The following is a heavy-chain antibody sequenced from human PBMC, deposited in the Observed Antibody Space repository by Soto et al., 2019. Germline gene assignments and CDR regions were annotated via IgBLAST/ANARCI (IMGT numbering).Heavy chain of an antibody. V-gene: IGHV3-74*01. D-gene: IGHD4-4*01. J-gene: IGHJ6*02. CDR3: GRGGSNSPNGMDF. CDR1: GFTFSPYW. CDR2: INPDGSST. Sequence: PGGSLKLSCAASGFTFSPYWMHWVRQAPGKGLAWVSRINPDGSSTNYADSVKGRFTISRDNAKNTLYLQMNSLRAEDTAVYYCGRGGSNSPNGMDFWGQGTTVTVSS.